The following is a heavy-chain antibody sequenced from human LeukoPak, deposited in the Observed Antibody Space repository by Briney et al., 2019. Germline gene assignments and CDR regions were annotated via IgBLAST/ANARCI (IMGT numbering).Heavy chain of an antibody. CDR3: ARDWGVSARPGYMDV. D-gene: IGHD6-6*01. J-gene: IGHJ6*03. V-gene: IGHV4-59*01. CDR1: GGPISSYY. CDR2: IYYSGST. Sequence: SETLSLTCSVSGGPISSYYWSWIRQPPGKGLEWIGYIYYSGSTKYNPSLKSRVTISVDTSKNQFSLRLSSVTAADTAVYYCARDWGVSARPGYMDVWGKGTTVTVSS.